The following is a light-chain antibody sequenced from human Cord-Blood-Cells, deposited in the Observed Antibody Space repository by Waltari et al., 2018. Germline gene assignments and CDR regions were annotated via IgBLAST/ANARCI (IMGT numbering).Light chain of an antibody. CDR3: LLSYSGARVVV. CDR2: DTS. Sequence: QAVVTQEPSLTVSPGGTVTLPCGSSPGAVTSGHYPYWFQQKPGQAPRTLIYDTSNNHSWTPARFSGSLLGGKAALTLSGAQPEDEAEYYCLLSYSGARVVVFGGGTKLTVL. CDR1: PGAVTSGHY. V-gene: IGLV7-46*01. J-gene: IGLJ2*01.